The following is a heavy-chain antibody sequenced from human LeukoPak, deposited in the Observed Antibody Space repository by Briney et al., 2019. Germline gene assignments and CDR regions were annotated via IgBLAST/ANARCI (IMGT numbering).Heavy chain of an antibody. D-gene: IGHD3-22*01. CDR2: MNPNSGNT. CDR1: GYTFTSYD. CDR3: ATTVRGRSSGYYWS. J-gene: IGHJ4*02. V-gene: IGHV1-8*01. Sequence: EASVKVSCKASGYTFTSYDINWVRQATGQGLEWMGWMNPNSGNTGYAQKFQGRVTKTRNTSISTAYMELRSLRSEDTAVYYCATTVRGRSSGYYWSWGQGTLVTVSS.